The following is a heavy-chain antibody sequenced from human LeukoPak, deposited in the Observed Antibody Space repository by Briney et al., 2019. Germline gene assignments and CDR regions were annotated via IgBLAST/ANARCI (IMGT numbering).Heavy chain of an antibody. J-gene: IGHJ4*02. CDR2: INPNSGGT. Sequence: ASVKVSCKASGYTFTGYYMHWVRQAPGQGLEWMGWINPNSGGTNYAQNFQGRVTMTRDTSISTAYMELSGLRSDDTAIYYCERGKSPYYFDSWGQGTLVTVSS. V-gene: IGHV1-2*02. CDR3: ERGKSPYYFDS. CDR1: GYTFTGYY.